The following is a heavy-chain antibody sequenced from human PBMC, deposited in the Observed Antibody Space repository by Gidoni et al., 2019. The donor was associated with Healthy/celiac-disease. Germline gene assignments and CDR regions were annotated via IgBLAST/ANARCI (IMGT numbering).Heavy chain of an antibody. CDR3: ARERIAVAGGHYYYGMDV. Sequence: VKASCKASGYTFTSYYMHWVRQAPGQGLEWMGIINPSGGSTSYAQKFQGRVTMTRDTSTSTVYMELSSLRSEDTAVYYCARERIAVAGGHYYYGMDVWGQGTTVTVSS. J-gene: IGHJ6*02. V-gene: IGHV1-46*03. D-gene: IGHD6-19*01. CDR2: INPSGGST. CDR1: GYTFTSYY.